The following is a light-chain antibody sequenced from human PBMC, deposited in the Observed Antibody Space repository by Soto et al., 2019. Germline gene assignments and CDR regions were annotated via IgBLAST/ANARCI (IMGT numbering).Light chain of an antibody. CDR2: EVS. J-gene: IGLJ1*01. Sequence: QSALTQPASLSGSPGQSIIISCTGTSSDVGGFRYVSWFQQHPGKAPKLIIYEVSHRPSGVSNRFSGSKSGNTASLIISGPQAEDEADYYCNAYSSGSTPDVFGTGTKLTVL. CDR1: SSDVGGFRY. CDR3: NAYSSGSTPDV. V-gene: IGLV2-14*01.